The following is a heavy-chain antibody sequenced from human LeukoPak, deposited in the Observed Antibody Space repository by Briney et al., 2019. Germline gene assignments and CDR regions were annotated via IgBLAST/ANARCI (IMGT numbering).Heavy chain of an antibody. CDR2: IRYDGNKK. J-gene: IGHJ4*02. D-gene: IGHD1-26*01. CDR1: GFTFSSYG. Sequence: PGGSLRLSCATSGFTFSSYGMHWVRQAPGKGLEWMTFIRYDGNKKYYADSVKGRFTISRDNSKNTLYLQMNSLRAEDTAVYYCAKDSFGNYSTELDYWGQGTLVTVSS. CDR3: AKDSFGNYSTELDY. V-gene: IGHV3-30*02.